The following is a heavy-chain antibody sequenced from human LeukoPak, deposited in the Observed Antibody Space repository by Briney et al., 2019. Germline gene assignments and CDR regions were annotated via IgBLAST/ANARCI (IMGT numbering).Heavy chain of an antibody. D-gene: IGHD5-18*01. CDR1: GGSISSGDYY. V-gene: IGHV4-61*08. CDR2: IYYSGST. CDR3: AGDQRGYTDY. Sequence: SETLSLTCTVSGGSISSGDYYWSWIRQPPGKGLEWIGYIYYSGSTNYNPSLKSRVTISVDTSKNQFSLKLSSVTAADTAVYYCAGDQRGYTDYWGQGTLVTVSS. J-gene: IGHJ4*02.